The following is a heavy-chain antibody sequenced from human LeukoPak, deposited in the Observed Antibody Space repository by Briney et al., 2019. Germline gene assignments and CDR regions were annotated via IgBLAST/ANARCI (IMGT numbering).Heavy chain of an antibody. Sequence: ASVKVSCKASGYTFTSYDINWVRQAPGQGLEWMGWMNPNSGDTGYAQKFQGRVTMTRNTSISTAYMELSSLRSEETAGYECARGRXPXYCXXDCYRAXXXDHWGQXXLVT. CDR2: MNPNSGDT. CDR1: GYTFTSYD. V-gene: IGHV1-8*01. J-gene: IGHJ5*02. CDR3: ARGRXPXYCXXDCYRAXXXDH. D-gene: IGHD2-21*01.